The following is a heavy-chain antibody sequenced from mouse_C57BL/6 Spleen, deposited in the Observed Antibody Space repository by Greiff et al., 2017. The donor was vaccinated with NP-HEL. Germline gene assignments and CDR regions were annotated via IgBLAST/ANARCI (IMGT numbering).Heavy chain of an antibody. CDR3: ARNYGNFYYAMDY. V-gene: IGHV1-69*01. CDR1: GYTFTSYW. Sequence: VKLQQPGAELVMPGASVKLSCKASGYTFTSYWMHWVKQRPGQGLEWIGEIDPSDSYTNYNQKFKGKSTLTVDKSSSTAYMQLSSLTSEDSAVYYCARNYGNFYYAMDYWGQGTSVTVSS. D-gene: IGHD2-1*01. J-gene: IGHJ4*01. CDR2: IDPSDSYT.